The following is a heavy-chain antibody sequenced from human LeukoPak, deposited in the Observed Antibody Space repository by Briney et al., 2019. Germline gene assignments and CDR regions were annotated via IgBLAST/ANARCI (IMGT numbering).Heavy chain of an antibody. CDR1: GVSISRYY. J-gene: IGHJ4*02. CDR2: IYYSGST. V-gene: IGHV4-59*01. CDR3: ASGDY. Sequence: SETLSLTCTVSGVSISRYYWSWIRQPPGKGLEWIGYIYYSGSTNYNPSLKSRVTISVDTSKNQFSLKLSSVTAADTAVYYCASGDYWGQGTLVTVSS.